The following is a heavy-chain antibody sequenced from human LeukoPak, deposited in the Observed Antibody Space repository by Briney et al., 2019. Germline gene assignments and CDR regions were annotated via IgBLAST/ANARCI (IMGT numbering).Heavy chain of an antibody. Sequence: SETLSLTCAVYGGSFSGYYWSWIRQPPGKGLEWIGEINHSGSTNYNPSLKSRVTISVDTSKNQFSLKLSSVTAADTVVYYCARGSAGYCSSTSCYTRYGMDVWGQGTTVTVSS. D-gene: IGHD2-2*02. J-gene: IGHJ6*02. CDR2: INHSGST. V-gene: IGHV4-34*01. CDR3: ARGSAGYCSSTSCYTRYGMDV. CDR1: GGSFSGYY.